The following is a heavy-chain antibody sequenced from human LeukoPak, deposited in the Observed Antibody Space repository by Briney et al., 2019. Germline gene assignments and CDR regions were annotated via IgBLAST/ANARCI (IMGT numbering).Heavy chain of an antibody. V-gene: IGHV3-23*01. Sequence: GGSLRLSCAASGFTFSSYAMSWVRQAPGKGLEWVSAISGSGGSTYYADSVKGRFTISRDNSKNTLYLQMNSLRAEDTAVYYCAKDGSEKRDIVVVPAPLDGGQEPLVTVPS. CDR1: GFTFSSYA. CDR3: AKDGSEKRDIVVVPAPLD. J-gene: IGHJ4*02. CDR2: ISGSGGST. D-gene: IGHD2-2*01.